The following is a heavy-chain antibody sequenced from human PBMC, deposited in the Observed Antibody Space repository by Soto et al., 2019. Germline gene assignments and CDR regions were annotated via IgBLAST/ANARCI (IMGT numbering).Heavy chain of an antibody. J-gene: IGHJ4*02. CDR2: IYFAGTT. Sequence: PSETLSLTCTVSGGSIPTYYWSWIRQPPGKGLEWIGYIYFAGTTTYNPSLKSRVTISVDTSENQFSLKLTSVTAADTAVYYCARLGGYFQALDSWGQGTLVTVS. CDR3: ARLGGYFQALDS. D-gene: IGHD3-22*01. V-gene: IGHV4-59*08. CDR1: GGSIPTYY.